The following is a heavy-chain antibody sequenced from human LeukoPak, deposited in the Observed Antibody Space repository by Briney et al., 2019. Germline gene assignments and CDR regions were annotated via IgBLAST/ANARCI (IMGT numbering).Heavy chain of an antibody. J-gene: IGHJ4*02. V-gene: IGHV4-39*01. D-gene: IGHD2-2*01. CDR3: ARHFSPLPIVVVPAAIDY. Sequence: SETLSLTCTVSGGSISSSSYYWGWIRQPPGKGLEWIGSIYYSGSTYYNPSLKCRVTISVDTSKNQFSLKLSSVTAADTAVYYCARHFSPLPIVVVPAAIDYWGQGTLVTVSS. CDR2: IYYSGST. CDR1: GGSISSSSYY.